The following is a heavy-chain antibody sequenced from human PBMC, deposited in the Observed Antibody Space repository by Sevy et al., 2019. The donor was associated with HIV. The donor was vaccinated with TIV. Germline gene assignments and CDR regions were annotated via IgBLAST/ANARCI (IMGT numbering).Heavy chain of an antibody. CDR3: XXXXXXXXSWFDP. Sequence: ASVKVSCKASGYSFTNYGIGWVRQAPGQGLEWMGWISGYNGYTNYAQNLQGRVTMTTDTSTSTAYMELRSLRSDDTXXXXXXXXXXXXXSWFDPWGQGTLVTVSS. J-gene: IGHJ5*02. CDR2: ISGYNGYT. CDR1: GYSFTNYG. V-gene: IGHV1-18*01.